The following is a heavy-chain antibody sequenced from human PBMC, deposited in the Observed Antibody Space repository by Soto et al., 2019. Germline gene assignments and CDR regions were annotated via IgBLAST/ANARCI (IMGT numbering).Heavy chain of an antibody. V-gene: IGHV3-30-3*01. D-gene: IGHD3-16*01. CDR3: ARAYEGDYFDY. CDR2: ISYDGSNK. CDR1: GFTFSSYA. J-gene: IGHJ4*02. Sequence: QVQLVESGGGVVQPGRSLRLSCAASGFTFSSYAMHWVRQAPGRGLEWVAVISYDGSNKYYADSVKGRFTISRDNSKNTLYLQMNSLRAEDTAVYYCARAYEGDYFDYWGQRTVVTVSS.